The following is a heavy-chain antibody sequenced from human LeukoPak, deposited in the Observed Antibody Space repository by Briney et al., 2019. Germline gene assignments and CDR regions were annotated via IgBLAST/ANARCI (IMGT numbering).Heavy chain of an antibody. J-gene: IGHJ6*03. V-gene: IGHV3-48*04. Sequence: GGSLRLSCAASGFTFSSYSMNWVRQAPGKGLEWVSYISSSSSTIYYADSVKGGFTISRDNAKNSLYLQMNSLRAEDTAVYYCARDPRTHYDFWSGYQYYYYMDVWGKGTTVTVSS. CDR1: GFTFSSYS. CDR2: ISSSSSTI. CDR3: ARDPRTHYDFWSGYQYYYYMDV. D-gene: IGHD3-3*01.